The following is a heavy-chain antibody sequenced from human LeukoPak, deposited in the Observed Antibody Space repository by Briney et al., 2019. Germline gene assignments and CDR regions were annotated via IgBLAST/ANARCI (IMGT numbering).Heavy chain of an antibody. Sequence: GASVNVSCKASGYTFTGYYMHWVRQAPGHGLEWVGWINPNSGGTNYAQKFQGRVTMTRDTSISTAYMELSRLRSDDTAVYYCATDLVPAAMDAFDIWGQGTMVTVSS. J-gene: IGHJ3*02. CDR2: INPNSGGT. CDR3: ATDLVPAAMDAFDI. D-gene: IGHD2-2*01. V-gene: IGHV1-2*02. CDR1: GYTFTGYY.